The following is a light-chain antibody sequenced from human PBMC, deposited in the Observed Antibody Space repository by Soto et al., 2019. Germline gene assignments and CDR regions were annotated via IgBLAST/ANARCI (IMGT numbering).Light chain of an antibody. CDR3: QRFGKSPQIS. V-gene: IGKV3-20*01. CDR1: QSITTSY. CDR2: GTS. J-gene: IGKJ5*01. Sequence: EIVLTQSPDTLSLSPGERATLSCRASQSITTSYLAWYQHKPGQAPRLLIYGTSKRATGIPERFSGSGIGTDFTLTISRLEPEDFGVYYCQRFGKSPQISFGQGTRLEVK.